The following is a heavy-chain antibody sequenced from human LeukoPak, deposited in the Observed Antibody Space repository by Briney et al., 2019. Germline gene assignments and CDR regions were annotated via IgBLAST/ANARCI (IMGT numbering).Heavy chain of an antibody. D-gene: IGHD2-8*01. CDR2: ISGSGGST. J-gene: IGHJ4*02. V-gene: IGHV3-23*01. CDR3: ARDCTNGVCYG. Sequence: GGSLRLSCAASGFTFSSYAMSWVRQAPGKGLEWVSAISGSGGSTYYADSVKGRFTISRDNSKNTLYLQMNSLRVEDTAVYYCARDCTNGVCYGWGQGTLVTVSS. CDR1: GFTFSSYA.